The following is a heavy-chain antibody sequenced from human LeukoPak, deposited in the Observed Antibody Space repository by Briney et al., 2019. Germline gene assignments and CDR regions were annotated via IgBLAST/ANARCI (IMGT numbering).Heavy chain of an antibody. CDR1: GFTFSSYA. CDR2: IKQDGSEK. V-gene: IGHV3-7*05. D-gene: IGHD2-15*01. J-gene: IGHJ4*02. Sequence: GGSLRLSCAASGFTFSSYAMSWVRQAPGKGLEWVANIKQDGSEKYYVDSVKGRFIISRDNAKNSLFLQMNSLRAEDTAMYYCARIYCSGGSCYFDYWGQGTLVTVSS. CDR3: ARIYCSGGSCYFDY.